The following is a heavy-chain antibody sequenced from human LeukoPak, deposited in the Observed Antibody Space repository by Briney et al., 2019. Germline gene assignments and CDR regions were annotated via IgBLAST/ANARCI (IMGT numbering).Heavy chain of an antibody. J-gene: IGHJ4*02. CDR3: ALCLRYCDF. Sequence: SETLSLTCAAYGGSFSGYYWSWIRQPPGKGLEWIGEINHSGSTNYNPSLKSRVTISLDTSKKQFSLKLASVTAADTAVYYCALCLRYCDFWGQGNLVTVSS. CDR1: GGSFSGYY. CDR2: INHSGST. D-gene: IGHD5/OR15-5a*01. V-gene: IGHV4-34*01.